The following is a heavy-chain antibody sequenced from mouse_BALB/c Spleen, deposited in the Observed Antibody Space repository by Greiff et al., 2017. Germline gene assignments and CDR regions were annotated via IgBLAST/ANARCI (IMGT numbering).Heavy chain of an antibody. CDR1: GFNIKDTY. J-gene: IGHJ4*01. CDR3: ARTYGYDDAMDY. V-gene: IGHV14-3*02. CDR2: IDPANGNT. D-gene: IGHD2-2*01. Sequence: EVHLVESGAELVKPGASVKLSCTASGFNIKDTYMHWVKQRPEQGLEWIGRIDPANGNTKYDPKFQGKATITADTSSNTAYLQLSSLTSEDTAVYYCARTYGYDDAMDYWGQGTSGTVSS.